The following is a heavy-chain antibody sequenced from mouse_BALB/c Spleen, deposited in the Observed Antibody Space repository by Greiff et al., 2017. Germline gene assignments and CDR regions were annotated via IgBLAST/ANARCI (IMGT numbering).Heavy chain of an antibody. CDR3: AGEIKGAY. Sequence: QVQLKQSGAELVRPGTSVKVSCKASGYAFTNYLIEWVKQRPGQGLEWIGVINPGSGGTNYNEKFKGKATLTADKSSSTAYMQLSSLTSDDSAVYFCAGEIKGAYWGQGTLVTVSA. CDR2: INPGSGGT. J-gene: IGHJ3*01. CDR1: GYAFTNYL. D-gene: IGHD2-4*01. V-gene: IGHV1-54*01.